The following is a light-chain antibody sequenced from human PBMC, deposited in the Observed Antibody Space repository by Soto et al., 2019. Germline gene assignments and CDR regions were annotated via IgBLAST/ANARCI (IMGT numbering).Light chain of an antibody. CDR3: LQALQTPRT. Sequence: DIVMTQSPLSLPVTPGEPASISCRSSQSLLHSNGYTYLDWYLQKPGQSPQLLIYLGSNRASGVPDRFSGSGSGTDFTLKISRVEAEDVGVYYCLQALQTPRTFGPGTKGDIK. J-gene: IGKJ3*01. CDR1: QSLLHSNGYTY. CDR2: LGS. V-gene: IGKV2-28*01.